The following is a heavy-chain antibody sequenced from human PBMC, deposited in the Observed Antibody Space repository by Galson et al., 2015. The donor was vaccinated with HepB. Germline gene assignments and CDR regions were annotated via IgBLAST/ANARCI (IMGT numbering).Heavy chain of an antibody. D-gene: IGHD2-2*02. Sequence: SVKVSCKASGYTFTGYYMHWVRQAPGQGLEWVGWINPNSGGTNYAQKFQGRVTMTRDTSISTAYMELSRLRSDDTAVYYCARSDQLLYLHYYMDVWGKGTTVTVSS. J-gene: IGHJ6*03. CDR1: GYTFTGYY. V-gene: IGHV1-2*02. CDR3: ARSDQLLYLHYYMDV. CDR2: INPNSGGT.